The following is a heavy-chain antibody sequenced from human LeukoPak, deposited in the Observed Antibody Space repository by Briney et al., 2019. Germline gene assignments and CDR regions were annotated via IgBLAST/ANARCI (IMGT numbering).Heavy chain of an antibody. J-gene: IGHJ4*02. CDR1: GYSISSGYY. D-gene: IGHD3-22*01. V-gene: IGHV4-38-2*02. CDR2: IYHSGST. CDR3: ARPNYYDSSGYDY. Sequence: SETLSVTCTVSGYSISSGYYWGWIRQPPGKGLEWIGSIYHSGSTYYNPSLKSRVTISVDTSKNQFSLKLSSVTAADTAVYYCARPNYYDSSGYDYWGQGTLVTVSS.